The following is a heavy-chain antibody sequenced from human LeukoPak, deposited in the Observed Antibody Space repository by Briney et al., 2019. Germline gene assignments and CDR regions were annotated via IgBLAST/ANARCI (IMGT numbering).Heavy chain of an antibody. CDR2: INPNSGGT. Sequence: GASVKVSCKASGYTFTGYYMHWVRQAPGQRLEWMGRINPNSGGTNYAQKFQGRVTMNRDTSISTAYMELSRLRSDDTAVYYCAAAADYYDSSGYYRTKYNWFDPWGQGTLVTVSS. CDR1: GYTFTGYY. CDR3: AAAADYYDSSGYYRTKYNWFDP. J-gene: IGHJ5*02. D-gene: IGHD3-22*01. V-gene: IGHV1-2*06.